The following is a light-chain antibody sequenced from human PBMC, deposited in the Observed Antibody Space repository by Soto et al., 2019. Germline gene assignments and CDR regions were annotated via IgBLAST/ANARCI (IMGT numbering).Light chain of an antibody. V-gene: IGKV3-15*01. CDR3: QQYNNWWT. CDR2: GAS. J-gene: IGKJ1*01. Sequence: EIVMTQSPATLSVSPGERATLSCRASQSVSSDLAWYQQKPGQAPRLLIYGASTKATGIPARCSGSGSGTEFTLTTSSLQSEDGAVYFCQQYNNWWTFGQGTKVEIK. CDR1: QSVSSD.